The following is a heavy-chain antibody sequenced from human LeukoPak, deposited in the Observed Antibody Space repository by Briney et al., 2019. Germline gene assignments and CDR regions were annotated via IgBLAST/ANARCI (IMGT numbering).Heavy chain of an antibody. Sequence: SETLSLTCTVSGGSISSYYWSWIRQPPGKGLEWIGEINHSGSTNYNPSLKSRVTISVDTSKNQFSLKLSSVTAADTAVYYCARASHREPFDPWGQGTLVTVSS. CDR2: INHSGST. CDR1: GGSISSYY. D-gene: IGHD1-14*01. V-gene: IGHV4-34*01. J-gene: IGHJ5*02. CDR3: ARASHREPFDP.